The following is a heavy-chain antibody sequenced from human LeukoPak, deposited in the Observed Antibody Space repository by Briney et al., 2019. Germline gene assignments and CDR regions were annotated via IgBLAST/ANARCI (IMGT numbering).Heavy chain of an antibody. CDR3: AELGITMIGGV. V-gene: IGHV3-30*02. D-gene: IGHD3-10*02. J-gene: IGHJ6*04. Sequence: GALRLSCAASGFTFSSYGMHWVRQAPGKGLEWVSFIRYDESNKYYADSVRGRFTISRDNSKNTLYLQMNSLRAEDTAVYYCAELGITMIGGVWGKGTTVTISS. CDR1: GFTFSSYG. CDR2: IRYDESNK.